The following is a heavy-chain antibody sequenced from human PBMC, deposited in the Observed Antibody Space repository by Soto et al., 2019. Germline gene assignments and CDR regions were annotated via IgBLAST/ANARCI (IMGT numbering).Heavy chain of an antibody. CDR3: ARGYPPLTVNTDY. D-gene: IGHD2-21*02. V-gene: IGHV4-34*01. Sequence: SETLSLTCAVYGGSFSGYYWSWIRQPPGKGLEWIGEINHSGSTNYNPSLKSRVTISVDTSKNQFSLKLSSVTAADTAVYYCARGYPPLTVNTDYWGQGTLVTVSS. CDR2: INHSGST. CDR1: GGSFSGYY. J-gene: IGHJ4*02.